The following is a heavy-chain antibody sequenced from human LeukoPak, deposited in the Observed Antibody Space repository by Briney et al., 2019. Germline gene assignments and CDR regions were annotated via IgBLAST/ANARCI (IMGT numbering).Heavy chain of an antibody. V-gene: IGHV1-24*01. CDR3: ATDRLEIYALHI. Sequence: ASVKVSCRVSGYSLSDLSIHWVRHVPGKGLEWMGGFDPEEGENGETIYAQEFEGRLTLTENTATYTAYMELVSLTSADTAVYYCATDRLEIYALHIWGQGTVVTVSS. CDR2: FDPEEGENGET. CDR1: GYSLSDLS. D-gene: IGHD1-1*01. J-gene: IGHJ3*02.